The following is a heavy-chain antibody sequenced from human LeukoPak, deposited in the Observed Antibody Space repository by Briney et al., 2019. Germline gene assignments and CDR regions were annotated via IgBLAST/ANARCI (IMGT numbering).Heavy chain of an antibody. Sequence: SETLSLTCAVCGGSFSGYYWSWIRQPPGKGLEWIGEINHSGSTNYNPSLKSRVTISVGTSKNQFSLKLSSVTAADTAVYYCARGRAGATGYWGQGTLVTVSS. CDR2: INHSGST. V-gene: IGHV4-34*01. CDR3: ARGRAGATGY. J-gene: IGHJ4*02. CDR1: GGSFSGYY. D-gene: IGHD1-26*01.